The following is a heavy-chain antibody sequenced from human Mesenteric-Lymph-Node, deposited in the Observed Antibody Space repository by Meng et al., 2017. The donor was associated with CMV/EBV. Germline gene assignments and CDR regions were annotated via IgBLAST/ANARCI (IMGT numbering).Heavy chain of an antibody. Sequence: LSCAASGFTVSSYAMSWVRQAPGKGLEWVSVIYSGGSSIYYGDSVKGRFTISRDDSKNTLYLQMNSLRAEDTAVYYCAKSGAIQLWNWGQGTLVTVSS. CDR2: IYSGGSSI. CDR3: AKSGAIQLWN. D-gene: IGHD5-18*01. CDR1: GFTVSSYA. J-gene: IGHJ4*02. V-gene: IGHV3-23*03.